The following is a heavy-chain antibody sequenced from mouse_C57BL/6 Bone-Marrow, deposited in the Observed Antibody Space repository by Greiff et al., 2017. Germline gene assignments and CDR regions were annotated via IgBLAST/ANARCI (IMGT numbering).Heavy chain of an antibody. CDR2: IWSDGST. CDR3: ARHEDYYGSSPWFAY. D-gene: IGHD1-1*01. Sequence: QVQLKESGPGLVAPSQSLSITCTVSGFSLTSYGVHWVRQPPGKGLEWLVVIWSDGSTTYNSALKSRLSISKDNSKSQVFLKMNSLQTDDTAMYDCARHEDYYGSSPWFAYWGQGTLVTVSA. J-gene: IGHJ3*01. V-gene: IGHV2-6-1*01. CDR1: GFSLTSYG.